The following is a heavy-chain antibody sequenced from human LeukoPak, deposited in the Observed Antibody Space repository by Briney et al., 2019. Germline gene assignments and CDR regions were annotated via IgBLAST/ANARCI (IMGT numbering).Heavy chain of an antibody. CDR2: IYTSGST. CDR1: GGSISSYY. J-gene: IGHJ4*02. D-gene: IGHD4-17*01. V-gene: IGHV4-4*07. CDR3: ARADYGDRHYYFDY. Sequence: PSETLSLTCTVSGGSISSYYRSWIRQPAGKGLEWIGRIYTSGSTNYNPSLKSRVTISVDTSKNQFSLKLSSVTAADTAVYYCARADYGDRHYYFDYWGQGTLVTVSS.